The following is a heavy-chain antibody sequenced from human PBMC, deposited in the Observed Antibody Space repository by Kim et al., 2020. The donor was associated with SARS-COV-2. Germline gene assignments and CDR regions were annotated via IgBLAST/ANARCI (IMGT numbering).Heavy chain of an antibody. J-gene: IGHJ4*02. CDR3: ARQGPMVRGGGDYFDY. D-gene: IGHD3-10*01. V-gene: IGHV3-30*01. Sequence: SVKGRFTISRDNSKNTLYLQMNSLRAEDTAVYYCARQGPMVRGGGDYFDYWGQGTLVTVSS.